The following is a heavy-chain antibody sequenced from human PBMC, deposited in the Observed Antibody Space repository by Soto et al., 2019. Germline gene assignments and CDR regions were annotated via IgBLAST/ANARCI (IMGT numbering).Heavy chain of an antibody. CDR1: GYTFTSYG. J-gene: IGHJ3*02. V-gene: IGHV1-18*01. D-gene: IGHD2-15*01. CDR2: ISAYNGNT. CDR3: ARSIRGYCSGGSCYAYFDI. Sequence: QVQLVQSGAEVKKPGASVKVSCKASGYTFTSYGISWVRQAPGQGLEWMGWISAYNGNTNYAQKLQGRVTMTTDTSTSTAYMELRSLRSHDSAVYYCARSIRGYCSGGSCYAYFDIWGQGTMVTVSS.